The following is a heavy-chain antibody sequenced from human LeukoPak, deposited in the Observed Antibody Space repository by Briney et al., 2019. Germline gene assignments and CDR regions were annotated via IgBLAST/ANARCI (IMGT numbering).Heavy chain of an antibody. J-gene: IGHJ2*01. CDR3: ARRGLYWYFDL. V-gene: IGHV1-2*02. Sequence: ASVKVSCKASGYTFTSYAMHWVRQAPGQGLEWMGWITPSGGTNYPQKFQGRVAITRDTSITTAYMDLSRLTSDDTAVYYCARRGLYWYFDLWGRGTLVTVSS. CDR1: GYTFTSYA. CDR2: ITPSGGT. D-gene: IGHD5-12*01.